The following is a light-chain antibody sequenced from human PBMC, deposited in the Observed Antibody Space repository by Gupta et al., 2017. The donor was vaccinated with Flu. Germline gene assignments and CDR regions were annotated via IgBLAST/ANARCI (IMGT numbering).Light chain of an antibody. Sequence: QSSLTQPPSVSGSPGQSVTISFTGTSSDVGSYNRVSWYQQPPGTAPKLMIYEVSNRPSGVPDRFSGSKSGNTASLTISGLQAEDEADYYCSLYTSSSTWVFGGGTKLTVL. CDR2: EVS. J-gene: IGLJ3*02. CDR3: SLYTSSSTWV. V-gene: IGLV2-18*01. CDR1: SSDVGSYNR.